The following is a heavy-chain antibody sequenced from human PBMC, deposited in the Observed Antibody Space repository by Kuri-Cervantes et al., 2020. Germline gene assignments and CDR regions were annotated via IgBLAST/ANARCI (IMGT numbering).Heavy chain of an antibody. CDR2: IWFDGTKI. Sequence: GESLKISCATSGFIFSSFDMHWVRQAPGKGLEWVSIIWFDGTKIYYADSVKGRFTISRDDSKSTLYLQMNSLRAEDTAVYYCAREWTTVVNYAFDIWGQGTMVTVSS. CDR1: GFIFSSFD. CDR3: AREWTTVVNYAFDI. D-gene: IGHD4-23*01. V-gene: IGHV3-30*02. J-gene: IGHJ3*02.